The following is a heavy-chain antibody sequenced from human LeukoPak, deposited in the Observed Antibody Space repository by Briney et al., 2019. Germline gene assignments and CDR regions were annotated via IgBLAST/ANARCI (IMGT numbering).Heavy chain of an antibody. V-gene: IGHV3-30*02. J-gene: IGHJ4*02. CDR3: ARRFLSGVGATVDY. Sequence: GGSLRLSCAASGFTFSTYGMHRVRQAPGKGLEWVAFIRDDGSNKYYADSVKGRFTISRDNAKNSLYLQMNSLRAEDTAVYYCARRFLSGVGATVDYWGQGTLVTVSS. CDR2: IRDDGSNK. CDR1: GFTFSTYG. D-gene: IGHD1-26*01.